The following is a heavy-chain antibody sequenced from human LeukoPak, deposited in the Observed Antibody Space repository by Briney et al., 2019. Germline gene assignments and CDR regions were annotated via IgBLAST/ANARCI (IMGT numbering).Heavy chain of an antibody. CDR3: ARVNCSGGSCYWDGAFDI. CDR2: IYYSGST. Sequence: SETLSLTCTVSGGSISSGDYYWSWIRQPPGKGLEWIGYIYYSGSTYYNPSLESRVTISVDTSENQFSLKLSSVTAADTAVYYCARVNCSGGSCYWDGAFDIWGQGTMVTVSS. J-gene: IGHJ3*02. V-gene: IGHV4-30-4*08. CDR1: GGSISSGDYY. D-gene: IGHD2-15*01.